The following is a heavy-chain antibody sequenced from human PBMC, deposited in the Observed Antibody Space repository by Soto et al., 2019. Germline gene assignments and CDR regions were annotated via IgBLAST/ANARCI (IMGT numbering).Heavy chain of an antibody. D-gene: IGHD5-12*01. V-gene: IGHV3-74*01. CDR3: ATVATTSYNWFDP. Sequence: EVQLVESGGGLVQPGGSLRLSCAASGFTFRSYWMHWVRQAPGKGLVWVARINSDGTITSYADSVKGRFTISRDNTENTLYLQVNSLGAEDTAVYYCATVATTSYNWFDPWGQGTLVTVSS. CDR2: INSDGTIT. CDR1: GFTFRSYW. J-gene: IGHJ5*02.